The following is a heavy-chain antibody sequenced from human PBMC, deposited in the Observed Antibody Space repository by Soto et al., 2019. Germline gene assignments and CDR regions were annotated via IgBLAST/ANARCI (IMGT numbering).Heavy chain of an antibody. CDR2: IYHSGST. D-gene: IGHD5-18*01. J-gene: IGHJ4*02. CDR3: ARDSATVPSVFDY. V-gene: IGHV4-4*02. CDR1: GGSISSSNW. Sequence: SETLSLTCAVSGGSISSSNWWSWVRQPPGKGLEWIGEIYHSGSTNYNPSLKSRVTISVDKSKNQFSLKLSSVTAADTAVYYCARDSATVPSVFDYWGQGTLVTVSS.